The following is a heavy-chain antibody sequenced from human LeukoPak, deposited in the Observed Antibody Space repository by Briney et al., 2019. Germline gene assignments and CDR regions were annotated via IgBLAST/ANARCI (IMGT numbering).Heavy chain of an antibody. Sequence: GGSLRLSCAASGVTFSGYSMNWVRQAPGKGLEWVSAITATSLHIYYADSVKGRFTISRDNSKNTLYLQMNSLRAEDTAVYYCASDIVVVPAAIHRDYWGQGTLVTVSS. D-gene: IGHD2-2*02. CDR1: GVTFSGYS. J-gene: IGHJ4*02. CDR2: ITATSLHI. CDR3: ASDIVVVPAAIHRDY. V-gene: IGHV3-21*01.